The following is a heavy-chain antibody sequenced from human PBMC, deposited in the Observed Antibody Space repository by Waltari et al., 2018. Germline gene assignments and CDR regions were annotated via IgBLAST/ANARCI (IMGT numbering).Heavy chain of an antibody. J-gene: IGHJ4*02. D-gene: IGHD3-10*01. Sequence: QVQLVESGGGVVQPGRSLRLSCAASGFTFSSYAMHWVRQAPGKGLEWVAVISYDGSNKYYADSVKGRFTISRDNSKNTLYLQMNSLRAEDTAVYYCARDGGYYYGSGSSRPSYYFDYWGQGTLVTVSS. CDR2: ISYDGSNK. CDR1: GFTFSSYA. CDR3: ARDGGYYYGSGSSRPSYYFDY. V-gene: IGHV3-30-3*01.